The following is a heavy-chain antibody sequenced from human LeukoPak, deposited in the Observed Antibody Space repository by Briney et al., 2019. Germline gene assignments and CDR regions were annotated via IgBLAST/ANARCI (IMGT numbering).Heavy chain of an antibody. V-gene: IGHV5-51*01. J-gene: IGHJ4*02. CDR2: IYPGDSDT. Sequence: GESLKISCKGSGYSFTIYWIGWVRQMPGKGLEWMGIIYPGDSDTRYSPSFQGQVTISADKSISTAYLQWSSLKASDTAMYYRARPSPTYGDYTPAYFDYWGQGTLVTVSS. CDR3: ARPSPTYGDYTPAYFDY. CDR1: GYSFTIYW. D-gene: IGHD4-17*01.